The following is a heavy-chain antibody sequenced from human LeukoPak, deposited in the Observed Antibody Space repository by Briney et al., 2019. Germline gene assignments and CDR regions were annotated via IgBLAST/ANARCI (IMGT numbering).Heavy chain of an antibody. V-gene: IGHV3-48*01. J-gene: IGHJ6*03. CDR3: ARDQRGRYMDV. CDR1: GFTFSSYS. CDR2: ISSSSSTI. D-gene: IGHD3-10*01. Sequence: GGSLRLSCAASGFTFSSYSMSWVRQAPGKGLEWVSYISSSSSTIYYADSVKGRFTISRDNAKNSLYLQMNSLRAEDTAVYYCARDQRGRYMDVWGKGTTVTVSS.